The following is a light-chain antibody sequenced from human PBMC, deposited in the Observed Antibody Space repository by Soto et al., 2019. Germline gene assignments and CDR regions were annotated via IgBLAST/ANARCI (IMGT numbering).Light chain of an antibody. V-gene: IGLV2-8*01. Sequence: QSVLTQPPSASGSPGQSVTISCTGSSSDVGGYNYVSWYQQHPGKAPNLMIYKVSKRPSGVPDRLSGYKSGNTASLTVSGLQAEDEADYYCSSYGGSNTVVFGGGTTLTVL. J-gene: IGLJ2*01. CDR2: KVS. CDR1: SSDVGGYNY. CDR3: SSYGGSNTVV.